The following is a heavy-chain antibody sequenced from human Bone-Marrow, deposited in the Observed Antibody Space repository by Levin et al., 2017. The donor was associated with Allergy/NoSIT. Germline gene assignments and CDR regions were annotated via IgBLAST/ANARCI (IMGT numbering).Heavy chain of an antibody. CDR3: ARQGVVATWSFDL. CDR2: INWNGGAT. V-gene: IGHV3-20*04. J-gene: IGHJ4*02. Sequence: AGGSLRLSCAASEFTFHDYGMGWVRQVPGKGLEWISIINWNGGATGYADSVRGRFIISRDDAKNSLYLQMKSLRVEDTALYYCARQGVVATWSFDLWGQGALVTVSS. CDR1: EFTFHDYG. D-gene: IGHD3-3*01.